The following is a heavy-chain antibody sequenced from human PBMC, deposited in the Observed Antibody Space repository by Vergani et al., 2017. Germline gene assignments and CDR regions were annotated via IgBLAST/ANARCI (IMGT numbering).Heavy chain of an antibody. D-gene: IGHD1-1*01. CDR1: GGSISSGSYY. CDR2: IYTSGST. Sequence: QVQLQESGPGLVKPSQTLSLTCTVSGGSISSGSYYWSWIRQPAGKGLEWIGRIYTSGSTNYNPSLKSRVTISVDTSKNQFSLKLSSVTAADTAVYYCARVWNDVLEVIDYWGQGTLVTVSS. CDR3: ARVWNDVLEVIDY. V-gene: IGHV4-61*02. J-gene: IGHJ4*02.